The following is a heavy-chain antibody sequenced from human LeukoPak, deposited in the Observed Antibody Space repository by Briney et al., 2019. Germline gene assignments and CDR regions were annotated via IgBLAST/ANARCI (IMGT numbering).Heavy chain of an antibody. CDR3: ARLPYYDFWSGFGYYYYGVDV. J-gene: IGHJ6*02. CDR1: GGSISSGDYY. V-gene: IGHV4-30-4*01. CDR2: IYYSGST. D-gene: IGHD3-3*01. Sequence: SQTLSLTCTVSGGSISSGDYYWSWIRQPPGKGLEWIGYIYYSGSTNYNPSLKSRVTISVDTSKNQFSLKLSSVTAADTAVYYCARLPYYDFWSGFGYYYYGVDVWGQGTTATVSS.